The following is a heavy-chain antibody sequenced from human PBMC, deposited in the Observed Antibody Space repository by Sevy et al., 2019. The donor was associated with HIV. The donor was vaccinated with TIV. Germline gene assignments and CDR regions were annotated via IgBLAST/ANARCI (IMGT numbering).Heavy chain of an antibody. CDR2: ISGASNYI. D-gene: IGHD3-16*01. Sequence: GGSLRLSCAASGFTFSSYNMNWVRQAPGKGLEWVSSISGASNYIYYRDSLKGRFTVSRDNAKNSLYLQMNSLRAEDTAVYYCARDRDMMTFGVGEAFDIWGPGTMVTVSS. CDR3: ARDRDMMTFGVGEAFDI. CDR1: GFTFSSYN. V-gene: IGHV3-21*01. J-gene: IGHJ3*02.